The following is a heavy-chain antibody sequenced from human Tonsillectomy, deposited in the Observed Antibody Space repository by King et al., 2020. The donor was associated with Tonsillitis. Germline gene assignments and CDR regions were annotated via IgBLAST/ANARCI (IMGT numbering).Heavy chain of an antibody. V-gene: IGHV5-51*01. CDR3: SRLSPFDSRGYYGSRTYYFAS. J-gene: IGHJ4*02. D-gene: IGHD3-22*01. CDR2: IYPGYSET. CDR1: RYNFTTFW. Sequence: VQLVQSGAEVKKPGESLKISCKGSRYNFTTFWIGWGRQMPGKSLEWRGIIYPGYSETTYSPSFQGQVTIPADKSISTAYLQWNSLKASDTHMYYCSRLSPFDSRGYYGSRTYYFASWGQGTLVTVSS.